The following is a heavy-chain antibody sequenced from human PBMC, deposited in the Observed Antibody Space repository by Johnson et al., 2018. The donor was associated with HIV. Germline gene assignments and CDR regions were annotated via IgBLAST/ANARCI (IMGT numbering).Heavy chain of an antibody. V-gene: IGHV3-11*01. Sequence: QVQLVESGGGLVQPGGSLRLSCAASEFTFSDYYMSWVRQAPGKGLEWVSAISGSGGSTYYADSVNGRFTISRDNAKNSLYLQMNSLRAEDTALYYCARVGGTFWRDLAFGIWGQGTMVTVSS. CDR1: EFTFSDYY. CDR2: ISGSGGST. CDR3: ARVGGTFWRDLAFGI. D-gene: IGHD3-3*01. J-gene: IGHJ3*02.